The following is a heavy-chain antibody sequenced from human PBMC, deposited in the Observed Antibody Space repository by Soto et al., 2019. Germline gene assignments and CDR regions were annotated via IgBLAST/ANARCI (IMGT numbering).Heavy chain of an antibody. CDR2: IYCSGKT. CDR3: AKNLPRTGRFDY. J-gene: IGHJ4*02. Sequence: ASETLSLTCTLSGASITSTTYFWAWIRKPPGKGLEWVGSIYCSGKTHYNPSLKSRVTISVDRSKNEFALQISSVTAADTAVYYCAKNLPRTGRFDYWGQGSLVTVSS. CDR1: GASITSTTYF. V-gene: IGHV4-39*01.